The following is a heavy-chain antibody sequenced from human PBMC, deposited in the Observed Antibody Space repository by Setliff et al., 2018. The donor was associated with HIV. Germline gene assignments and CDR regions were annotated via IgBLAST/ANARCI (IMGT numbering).Heavy chain of an antibody. CDR2: IRSKAYGGTT. D-gene: IGHD1-26*01. J-gene: IGHJ2*01. V-gene: IGHV3-49*04. CDR1: GFTFGDYA. Sequence: SLKISCTASGFTFGDYAMSWVRQAPGKGLEWVGFIRSKAYGGTTEYAASVKGRFTISRDDSKSIAYLQMNSLKTEDTAVYYCTRLRIVGATYWYFDLWGRGTLVTVSS. CDR3: TRLRIVGATYWYFDL.